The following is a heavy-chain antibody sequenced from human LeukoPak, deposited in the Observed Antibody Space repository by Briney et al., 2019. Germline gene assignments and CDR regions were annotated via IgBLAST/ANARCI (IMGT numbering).Heavy chain of an antibody. J-gene: IGHJ6*02. V-gene: IGHV1-69*13. CDR2: IIPIFGTA. D-gene: IGHD2-2*01. Sequence: GASVKVSCKASGYTFISYAINWVRQAPGQGLEWMGGIIPIFGTASYAQEFQGRVTITADESTSTAYMELSSLRSDDTAVYYCARPSGIPAAMNYYYGMDVWGQGTTVTVSS. CDR3: ARPSGIPAAMNYYYGMDV. CDR1: GYTFISYA.